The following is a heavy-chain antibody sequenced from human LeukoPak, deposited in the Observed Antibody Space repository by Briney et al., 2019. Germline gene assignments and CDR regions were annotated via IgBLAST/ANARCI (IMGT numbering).Heavy chain of an antibody. J-gene: IGHJ4*02. V-gene: IGHV3-7*01. Sequence: GGSLRLSCAASRFTFRNNWMSWVRQAPGKGLEWVANIKQDGSEKNYVDSVKGRFIISRDNAKNSLYLQMNSLRAEDTAVYYCARETPDSSGWDWGQGTLVTASS. CDR3: ARETPDSSGWD. CDR2: IKQDGSEK. D-gene: IGHD6-19*01. CDR1: RFTFRNNW.